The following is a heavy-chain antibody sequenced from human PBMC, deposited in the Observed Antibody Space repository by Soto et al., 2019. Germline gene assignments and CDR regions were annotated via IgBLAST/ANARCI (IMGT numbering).Heavy chain of an antibody. Sequence: ASVKVSCKTSGYTFTDHGIDWVRQAPGQGLEWVGWVSSYNGNTNYAYNLKDRVIMTTDASTSTAYMELRGLRSDDTAVYYCAREVEGSYYPADFWGQGTQVTVYS. CDR3: AREVEGSYYPADF. V-gene: IGHV1-18*01. CDR2: VSSYNGNT. CDR1: GYTFTDHG. D-gene: IGHD3-10*01. J-gene: IGHJ4*02.